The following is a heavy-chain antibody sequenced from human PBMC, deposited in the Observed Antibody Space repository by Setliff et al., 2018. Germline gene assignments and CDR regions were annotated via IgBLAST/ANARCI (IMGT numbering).Heavy chain of an antibody. J-gene: IGHJ4*02. Sequence: SVKVSCKTSGYTFTNYGITWVRQAPGQGLEWMGWINNYSFKTNYPQKFLGRVTVTTDASTGTAYMELGSLTSDDTAIYYCARINFYVSSGYYYAPDYWGPGTLVTVSS. CDR2: INNYSFKT. D-gene: IGHD3-22*01. CDR3: ARINFYVSSGYYYAPDY. CDR1: GYTFTNYG. V-gene: IGHV1-18*01.